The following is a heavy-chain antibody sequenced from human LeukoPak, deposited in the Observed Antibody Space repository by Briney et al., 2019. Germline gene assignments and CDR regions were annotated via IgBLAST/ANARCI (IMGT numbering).Heavy chain of an antibody. CDR1: GGSISTYY. CDR3: ARTPATTWTNHFDY. Sequence: SETLSLTCTVSGGSISTYYWNWIRQSPGKGLEWIGYMYYSGSTNYNPSLKSRVTISVDTSKNESSLRLSSVTAADTAVYYCARTPATTWTNHFDYWGQGTLVTVSS. CDR2: MYYSGST. D-gene: IGHD4-17*01. V-gene: IGHV4-59*01. J-gene: IGHJ4*02.